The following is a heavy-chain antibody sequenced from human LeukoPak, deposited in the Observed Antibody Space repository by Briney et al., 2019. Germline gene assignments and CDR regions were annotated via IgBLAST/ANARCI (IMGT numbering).Heavy chain of an antibody. CDR2: TYSGGRT. CDR1: GFTFSNYW. J-gene: IGHJ6*03. Sequence: GGSLRLSCAASGFTFSNYWMTWVRQAPGKGLEWVSVTYSGGRTYYEDSVKGRFTISRDNSKNTLYLQMNSLRAEDTAVYYCARVYYGSGSLHYYYYYMDVWGKGTTVTISS. D-gene: IGHD3-10*01. CDR3: ARVYYGSGSLHYYYYYMDV. V-gene: IGHV3-53*01.